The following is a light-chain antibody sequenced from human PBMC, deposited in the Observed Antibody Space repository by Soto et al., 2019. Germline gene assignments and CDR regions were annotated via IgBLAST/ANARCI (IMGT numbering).Light chain of an antibody. J-gene: IGKJ4*01. CDR3: QQLNSYPLT. V-gene: IGKV1-9*01. CDR2: AAS. CDR1: QGISNY. Sequence: DIQLTQSPSFLPASVGDRVTITCRASQGISNYLAWYQQKPGKAPGLLMYAASTLQRGVSSRFSGSRSGTEFTLTISNLQPEDFATYYCQQLNSYPLTFGGGTRWIS.